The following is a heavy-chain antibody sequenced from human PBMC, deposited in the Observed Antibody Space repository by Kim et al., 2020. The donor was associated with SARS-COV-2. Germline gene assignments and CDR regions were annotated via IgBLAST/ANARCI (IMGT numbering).Heavy chain of an antibody. CDR1: GFTFSSYG. J-gene: IGHJ6*02. V-gene: IGHV3-30*18. D-gene: IGHD2-2*01. CDR2: ISYDGSNK. Sequence: GGSLRLSCAASGFTFSSYGMHWVRQAPGKGLEWVAVISYDGSNKYYADSVKGRFTISRDNSKNTLYLQMNSLRAEDTAVYYCAKDRIVVVPAEHYYYGMDVWGQGTTVTVSS. CDR3: AKDRIVVVPAEHYYYGMDV.